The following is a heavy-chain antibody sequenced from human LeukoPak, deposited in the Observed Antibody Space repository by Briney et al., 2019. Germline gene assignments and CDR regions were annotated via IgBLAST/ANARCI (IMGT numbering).Heavy chain of an antibody. D-gene: IGHD6-6*01. J-gene: IGHJ4*02. CDR1: GFTFSSYT. CDR3: ARVWGSSAPDY. Sequence: GGSLRLSCAASGFTFSSYTMNWVRQAPGKGLEWASSISSSSSYIYYADSVKGRFTISRDNAKNSLYLQMDSLRAEDTAVYYCARVWGSSAPDYWGQGTLVTVSS. V-gene: IGHV3-21*01. CDR2: ISSSSSYI.